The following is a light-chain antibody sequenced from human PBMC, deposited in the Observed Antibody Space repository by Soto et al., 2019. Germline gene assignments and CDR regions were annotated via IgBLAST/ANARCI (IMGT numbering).Light chain of an antibody. J-gene: IGKJ1*01. CDR1: QSISSW. V-gene: IGKV1-5*01. CDR3: QQYNSYSPTWT. Sequence: DIQMTQSPSTLSVSIGDRVTITCRASQSISSWLAWYQQKPGKAPKLLIYDAFSLESGVPSRFSGSGSGTEFTLTISSLQPDDFATYYCQQYNSYSPTWTFGQGTKVEIK. CDR2: DAF.